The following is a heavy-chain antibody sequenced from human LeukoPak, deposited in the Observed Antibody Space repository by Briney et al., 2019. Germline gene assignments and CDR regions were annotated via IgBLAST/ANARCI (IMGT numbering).Heavy chain of an antibody. V-gene: IGHV3-21*01. CDR3: ARAPPYGSGWSKGVLDY. Sequence: GGSLRLSCAASGFTFSSYSMNWVRQAPGKGLEWVSSISSSSSYIYYADSVKGRFTVSRDNAKNSLYLQMNSLRAEDTAVYYCARAPPYGSGWSKGVLDYWGQGTLVTVSS. CDR2: ISSSSSYI. J-gene: IGHJ4*02. D-gene: IGHD6-19*01. CDR1: GFTFSSYS.